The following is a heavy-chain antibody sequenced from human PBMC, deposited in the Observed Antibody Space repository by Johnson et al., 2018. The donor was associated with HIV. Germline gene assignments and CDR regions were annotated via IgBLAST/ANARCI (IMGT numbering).Heavy chain of an antibody. V-gene: IGHV3-66*01. D-gene: IGHD6-13*01. CDR1: GFTVSSNY. Sequence: VQLVESGGGLVQPGGSLRLSCADSGFTVSSNYMSWVRQAPGKGLEWVSVIYSGGSTYYADSVKGRFTISRDNSRNTLYLQMNSLRDEDTAVYYCAYSAAGHWGQGTMVTVSS. CDR2: IYSGGST. J-gene: IGHJ3*01. CDR3: AYSAAGH.